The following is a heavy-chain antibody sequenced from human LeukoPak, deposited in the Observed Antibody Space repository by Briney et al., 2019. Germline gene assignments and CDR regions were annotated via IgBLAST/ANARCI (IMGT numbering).Heavy chain of an antibody. D-gene: IGHD1-1*01. CDR2: INAGNGNT. CDR3: ARTTRYLPPFDY. V-gene: IGHV1-3*01. J-gene: IGHJ4*02. CDR1: GYTFASYG. Sequence: ASVKVSCKASGYTFASYGISWVRQAPGQRLEWMGWINAGNGNTKYSQKFQGRVTITRDTSASTAYMELSSLRSEDTAVYYCARTTRYLPPFDYWGQGTLVTVSS.